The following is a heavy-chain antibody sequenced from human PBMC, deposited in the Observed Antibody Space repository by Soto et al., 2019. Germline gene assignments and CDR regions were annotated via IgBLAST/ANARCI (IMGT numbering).Heavy chain of an antibody. J-gene: IGHJ6*02. CDR2: IYYSGST. V-gene: IGHV4-31*03. Sequence: PSETLSLTCTVSGGSISRGGYYWSWIRQHPGKGLEWIGYIYYSGSTYYNPSLKSRVTISVDTSKDQFSLKLSSVTAADTAVYYCAREVTAAAHMDVWGQGTTVTV. CDR3: AREVTAAAHMDV. CDR1: GGSISRGGYY. D-gene: IGHD6-13*01.